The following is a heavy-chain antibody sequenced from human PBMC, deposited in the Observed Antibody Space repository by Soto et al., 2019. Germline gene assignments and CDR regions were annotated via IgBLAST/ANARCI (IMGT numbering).Heavy chain of an antibody. V-gene: IGHV3-23*01. Sequence: EVQLLESGGGLVQPGGSLGPSWSTSGFTFSHYAVTWVRQAPGEGLEWVLTISGSGGSTYYADSVKGRFTISRDNSKNTLYLQMNSLRAEDTAVYYCAKDQGSSWYEIDYWGQGTLVTVSS. J-gene: IGHJ4*02. CDR2: ISGSGGST. CDR3: AKDQGSSWYEIDY. D-gene: IGHD6-13*01. CDR1: GFTFSHYA.